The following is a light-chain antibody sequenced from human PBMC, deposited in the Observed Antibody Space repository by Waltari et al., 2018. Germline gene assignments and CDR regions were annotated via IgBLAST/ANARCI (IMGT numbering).Light chain of an antibody. CDR1: QSVSRT. V-gene: IGKV3-20*01. Sequence: EIVLTQSPGILSLSPGYRATLSCRASQSVSRTLAWYQQKPGQAPRLLIYGASTRATGIPDRFSGGGSGTDFSLTISRLEPEDFAVYHCQHYVRLPATFGQGTKVEIK. CDR3: QHYVRLPAT. CDR2: GAS. J-gene: IGKJ1*01.